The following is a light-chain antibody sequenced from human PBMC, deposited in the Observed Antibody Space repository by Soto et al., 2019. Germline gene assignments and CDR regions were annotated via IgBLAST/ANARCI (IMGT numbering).Light chain of an antibody. CDR3: QQNYSTWT. CDR1: QVISSW. Sequence: DIQMTQSPSSVSASVGDRVTITCRASQVISSWLAWYQHKAGKAPKLLIYSASSLQSGVPSSFSGSGSGTDFTLIISSLQPEVFTNYYCQQNYSTWTFGGGTKVDIK. V-gene: IGKV1-12*01. J-gene: IGKJ4*02. CDR2: SAS.